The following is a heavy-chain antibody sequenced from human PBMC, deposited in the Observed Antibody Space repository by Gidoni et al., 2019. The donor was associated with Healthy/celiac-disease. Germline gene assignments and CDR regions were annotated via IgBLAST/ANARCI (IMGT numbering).Heavy chain of an antibody. Sequence: EVQLVESGGGLVQQVRSLRLSRTASGFTFGDYAMSWVRQAPGKGLEWVGFIRRKAYGGTTEYAASVKGRFTISRDDSKSIAYLQMNSLKTEDTAVYYCTRDRKVPAAITYYYYMDVWGKGTTVTVSS. CDR2: IRRKAYGGTT. CDR3: TRDRKVPAAITYYYYMDV. CDR1: GFTFGDYA. D-gene: IGHD2-2*01. V-gene: IGHV3-49*04. J-gene: IGHJ6*03.